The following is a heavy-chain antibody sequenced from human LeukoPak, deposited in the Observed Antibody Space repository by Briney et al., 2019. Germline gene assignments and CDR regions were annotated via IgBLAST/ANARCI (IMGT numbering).Heavy chain of an antibody. D-gene: IGHD2-2*01. J-gene: IGHJ5*02. CDR3: ARDPDCSSTSCYGFWFDP. CDR2: ISGSGGST. Sequence: GGSLRLSCAASGFTFSSYAMSWVRQAPGKGLEWVSAISGSGGSTYYADSVKGRFTISRDNSKNTLYLQMNSLRAEDTAVYYCARDPDCSSTSCYGFWFDPWGQGTLVTVSS. CDR1: GFTFSSYA. V-gene: IGHV3-23*01.